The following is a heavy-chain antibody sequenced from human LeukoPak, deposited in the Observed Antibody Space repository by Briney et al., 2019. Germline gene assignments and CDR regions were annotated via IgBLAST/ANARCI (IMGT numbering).Heavy chain of an antibody. CDR2: IYYSGST. CDR1: GGSISSYY. V-gene: IGHV4-59*08. D-gene: IGHD1-26*01. J-gene: IGHJ4*02. CDR3: ARRHIVGPPYFDY. Sequence: PSETLSLTCTVSGGSISSYYWSWIRQPPGKGLEWIGYIYYSGSTNYNPSLKSRVTISVDTSKNQFSLKLSSVTAADTAVYYCARRHIVGPPYFDYWGQGTLVTVSS.